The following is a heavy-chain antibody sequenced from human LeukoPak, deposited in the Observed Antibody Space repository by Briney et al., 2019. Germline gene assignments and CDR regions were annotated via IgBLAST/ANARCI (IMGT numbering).Heavy chain of an antibody. J-gene: IGHJ5*02. CDR3: ARGRVFLNWFDP. Sequence: ASVKVSCKASGYTFTSYDIKWVRQATGQGLEWMGWMNPNSGNTGYAQKFQGRVTMTRNTSISTAYMELSSLRSEDTAVYYCARGRVFLNWFDPWGQGTLVTVSS. CDR1: GYTFTSYD. V-gene: IGHV1-8*01. CDR2: MNPNSGNT. D-gene: IGHD3-3*01.